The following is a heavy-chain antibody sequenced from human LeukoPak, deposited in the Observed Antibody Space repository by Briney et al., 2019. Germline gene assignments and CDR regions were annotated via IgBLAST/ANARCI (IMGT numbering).Heavy chain of an antibody. V-gene: IGHV3-30-3*01. CDR3: ARDPRAIAAAGNGIFDY. D-gene: IGHD6-13*01. J-gene: IGHJ4*02. CDR2: ISYDGSNK. CDR1: GFTFSSYA. Sequence: QPGRSLRLSCAASGFTFSSYAMHWVRQAPGKGLEWVAVISYDGSNKYYADSVKGRFTISRDNSKNTLYLQMNSLRAEDTAVYYCARDPRAIAAAGNGIFDYWGQGNLATVSS.